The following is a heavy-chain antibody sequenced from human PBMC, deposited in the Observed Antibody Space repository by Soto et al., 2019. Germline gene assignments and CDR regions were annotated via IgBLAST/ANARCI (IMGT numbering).Heavy chain of an antibody. D-gene: IGHD1-26*01. Sequence: GGSLRLSCAAFGFPFSRYWMSWVRQAPGKGLEWVANIKQDGSEKSYVDPVKGRFSISRDNAKNSLYLQMNSLRVEDTAVYFCGRDLKSISGRTGGWFDPWGQGTLVTVSS. CDR3: GRDLKSISGRTGGWFDP. CDR1: GFPFSRYW. CDR2: IKQDGSEK. V-gene: IGHV3-7*01. J-gene: IGHJ5*02.